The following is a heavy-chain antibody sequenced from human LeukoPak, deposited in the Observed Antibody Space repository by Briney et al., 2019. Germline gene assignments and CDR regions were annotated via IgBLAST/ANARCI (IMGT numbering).Heavy chain of an antibody. CDR3: ARDAFPSLPGPSSD. J-gene: IGHJ4*02. CDR1: GFTFSSYS. Sequence: GSLRLSCAASGFTFSSYSMKWVRQAPGKGLEWVPSFSSSLSYIYYADSVKGRFAISRDNAKSSLYLQMNSLRAEDTAVYYCARDAFPSLPGPSSDWGQGTLVTVSS. CDR2: FSSSLSYI. V-gene: IGHV3-21*01.